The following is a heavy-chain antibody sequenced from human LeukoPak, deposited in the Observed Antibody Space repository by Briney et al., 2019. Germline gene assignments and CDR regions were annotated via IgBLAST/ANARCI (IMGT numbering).Heavy chain of an antibody. CDR2: IYTSGRT. Sequence: SETLPLTCTVSGGSINSYYWSWIRQPAGKGLEWIGHIYTSGRTNFNPSLKSRVSMSVDTSKNQFSLKLSSVTAADTAVYYCARLRDLYNIFDYWGQGTLVTVSS. J-gene: IGHJ4*02. V-gene: IGHV4-4*07. D-gene: IGHD1-1*01. CDR1: GGSINSYY. CDR3: ARLRDLYNIFDY.